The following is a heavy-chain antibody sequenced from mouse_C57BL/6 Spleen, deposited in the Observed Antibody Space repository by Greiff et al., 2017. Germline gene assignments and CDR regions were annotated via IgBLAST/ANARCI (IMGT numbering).Heavy chain of an antibody. D-gene: IGHD2-5*01. Sequence: EVQLQQSGPGLVKPSQSLSLTCSVTGYSITSGYYWNWIRQFPGNKLEWMGYISYDGSNNYNPSLKNRISITRDTSKNQFFLKLNSLTTEDTATYYCARKGAYYSNYPFAYWGQGTLVTVSA. CDR1: GYSITSGYY. J-gene: IGHJ3*01. V-gene: IGHV3-6*01. CDR3: ARKGAYYSNYPFAY. CDR2: ISYDGSN.